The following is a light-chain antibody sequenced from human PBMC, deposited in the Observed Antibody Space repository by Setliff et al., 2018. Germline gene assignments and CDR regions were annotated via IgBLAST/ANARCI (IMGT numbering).Light chain of an antibody. V-gene: IGLV1-44*01. Sequence: ALTQPPSASGTPGQRVTISCSGSSSNIGSNTVIWYQQLPGTAPKLLMHSNNQRPSGVPDRFSGSKSGTSASLAISGLQSEDEADYYCAAWDAKLSAYVFGIGTRSPS. CDR3: AAWDAKLSAYV. CDR1: SSNIGSNT. CDR2: SNN. J-gene: IGLJ1*01.